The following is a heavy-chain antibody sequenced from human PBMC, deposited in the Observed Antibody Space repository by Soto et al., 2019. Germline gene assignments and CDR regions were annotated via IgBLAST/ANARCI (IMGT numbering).Heavy chain of an antibody. V-gene: IGHV1-2*02. CDR3: APARRGTVSLLTA. D-gene: IGHD3-16*01. Sequence: QVPLVQSGAELRKPGASVKVSCKASGYPFSDHPLHWVRQAPGQVLAWMGWLNPYSGATTYAPKYQGRITLTRDTALSTSYMELNGLKSDDRAVYYCAPARRGTVSLLTAWGQGTLVTVSS. J-gene: IGHJ5*01. CDR1: GYPFSDHP. CDR2: LNPYSGAT.